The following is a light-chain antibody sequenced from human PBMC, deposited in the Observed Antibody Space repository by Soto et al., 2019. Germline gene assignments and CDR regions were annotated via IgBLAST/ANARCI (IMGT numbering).Light chain of an antibody. CDR1: ERIYSAY. CDR3: QQYGNSPIT. Sequence: VMTQATLSLPVTLVQRATLSCRASERIYSAYLGWYQQKPGQAPRLLIYGTSSRATGIPDRFSGSGSGTDFTLSISRLEPEDFAVYYCQQYGNSPITFGQGTRLEIK. CDR2: GTS. J-gene: IGKJ5*01. V-gene: IGKV3-20*01.